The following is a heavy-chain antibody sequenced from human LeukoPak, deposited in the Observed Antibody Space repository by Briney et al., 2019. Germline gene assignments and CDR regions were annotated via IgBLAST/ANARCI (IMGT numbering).Heavy chain of an antibody. CDR3: ARDPGRGSSWTFDY. Sequence: ASVKVSCKASGYTFTGYYMHWVRQAPGQGLEWMGRINPNSGGTNYAQKFEGRVTMTRDTSISTAYMELSRLTSDDTAVYYCARDPGRGSSWTFDYWGQGTLVTVSS. CDR1: GYTFTGYY. CDR2: INPNSGGT. D-gene: IGHD6-13*01. V-gene: IGHV1-2*06. J-gene: IGHJ4*02.